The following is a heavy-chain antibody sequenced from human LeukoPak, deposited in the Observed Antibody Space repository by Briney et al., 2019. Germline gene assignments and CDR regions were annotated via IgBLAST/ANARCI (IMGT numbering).Heavy chain of an antibody. CDR3: ARAIVPWGYYFDY. Sequence: SETLSLTCTVSGGSISSYYWSWIRQPPGKGLEWIGYIYYSGSINSTNYSPSLKSRVTISVDTSKNQFFLKLNSMTAADTAMYYCARAIVPWGYYFDYWGQGTLVTVSS. J-gene: IGHJ4*02. CDR2: IYYSGSINST. V-gene: IGHV4-59*08. CDR1: GGSISSYY. D-gene: IGHD2-8*01.